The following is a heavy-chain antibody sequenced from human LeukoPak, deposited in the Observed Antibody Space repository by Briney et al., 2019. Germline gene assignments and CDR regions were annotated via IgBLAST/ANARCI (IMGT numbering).Heavy chain of an antibody. Sequence: PGRSLRLSCAASGFTFSDYYMSGIRQAPGKGPEWVSYISSSGSTIYYADSVKGRFTISRDNAKNSLYLQMNSLRAEDTAEYYCARDRNYYYYMDVWGKGTTVTVSS. CDR3: ARDRNYYYYMDV. CDR2: ISSSGSTI. J-gene: IGHJ6*03. V-gene: IGHV3-11*01. CDR1: GFTFSDYY.